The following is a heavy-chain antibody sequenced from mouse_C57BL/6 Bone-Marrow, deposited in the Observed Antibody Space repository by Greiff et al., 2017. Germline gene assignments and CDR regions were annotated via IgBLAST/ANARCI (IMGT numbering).Heavy chain of an antibody. CDR1: GYSFTGYY. D-gene: IGHD1-1*01. CDR3: ARGYYGSPWYFDV. CDR2: INPSTGGT. V-gene: IGHV1-42*01. J-gene: IGHJ1*03. Sequence: VQLQQPGPELVKPGASVKLSCKASGYSFTGYYMHWVKQIPEQSLEWIGEINPSTGGTTYNQKFKAKATLTVDKSSSTAYMQLKSLTSEDSAVYYCARGYYGSPWYFDVWGTGTTVTVSS.